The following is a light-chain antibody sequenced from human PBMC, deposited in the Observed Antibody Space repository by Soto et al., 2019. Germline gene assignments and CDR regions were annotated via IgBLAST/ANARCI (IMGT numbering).Light chain of an antibody. CDR3: QSYDNSLSGVV. CDR1: SSNIGAGFD. CDR2: DND. Sequence: QTVLTQPPSVSGAPGQRIIISCTGSSSNIGAGFDVHWYQHLPGTAPKLLVYDNDNRPSGIPARFSDSRSGTSASLAITSLQADDEADYYCQSYDNSLSGVVFGGGTQLTVL. J-gene: IGLJ2*01. V-gene: IGLV1-40*01.